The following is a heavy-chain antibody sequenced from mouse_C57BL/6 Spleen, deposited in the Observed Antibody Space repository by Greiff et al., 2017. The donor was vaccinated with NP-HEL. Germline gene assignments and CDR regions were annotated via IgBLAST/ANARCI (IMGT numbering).Heavy chain of an antibody. D-gene: IGHD1-1*01. V-gene: IGHV1-39*01. Sequence: VHVKQSGPELVKPGASVKISCKASGYSFTDYNMNWVKQSNGKSLEWIGVINPNYGTTSYNQKFKGKATLTVDQSSSTAYMQLNSLTSEDSAVYYCARSYYGSSSLAYWGQGTLVTVSA. J-gene: IGHJ3*01. CDR3: ARSYYGSSSLAY. CDR2: INPNYGTT. CDR1: GYSFTDYN.